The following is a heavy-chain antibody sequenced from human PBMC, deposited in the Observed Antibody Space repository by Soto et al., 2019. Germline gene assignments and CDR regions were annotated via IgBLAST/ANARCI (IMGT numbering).Heavy chain of an antibody. V-gene: IGHV3-48*02. Sequence: DVQLVESGGGLVQPGGSLRLSCAASGFTFSDYAMTWVRQAPGKGLEWVSYISSGGGTIYYADSVKGRFTISRDTAKTSLYLQMNRLRDEDTAVYYCAKGRGSGTYCFDYWGQGTLVTVSS. D-gene: IGHD1-26*01. CDR3: AKGRGSGTYCFDY. CDR2: ISSGGGTI. J-gene: IGHJ4*02. CDR1: GFTFSDYA.